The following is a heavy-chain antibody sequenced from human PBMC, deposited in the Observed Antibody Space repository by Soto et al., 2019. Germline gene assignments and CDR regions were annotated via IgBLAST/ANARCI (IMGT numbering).Heavy chain of an antibody. J-gene: IGHJ4*02. D-gene: IGHD6-19*01. Sequence: GGSLRLSCAASGFVFSNYGIHWVRQAPGKGLEWVAFISNDGSKKYYGDSVKGRFTISRDNSENTVYLQMTSLRPDDTAVFYCARDVAMPSGLGLGYWGQGTLVTVPQ. CDR3: ARDVAMPSGLGLGY. V-gene: IGHV3-30*03. CDR1: GFVFSNYG. CDR2: ISNDGSKK.